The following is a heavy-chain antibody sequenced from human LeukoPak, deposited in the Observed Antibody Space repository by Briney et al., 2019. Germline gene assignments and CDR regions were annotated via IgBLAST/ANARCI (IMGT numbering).Heavy chain of an antibody. Sequence: PGGSLRLSCAASGFTFSIYWMSWVRQAPGKGLEWVANIKLDGSEKYYVDSVKGRFTISRDNAKNSLYLQMNSLRAEDTAVYYCAKDGYCSSTSCYPAPYWGQGTLVTVSS. J-gene: IGHJ4*02. CDR3: AKDGYCSSTSCYPAPY. D-gene: IGHD2-2*01. V-gene: IGHV3-7*01. CDR2: IKLDGSEK. CDR1: GFTFSIYW.